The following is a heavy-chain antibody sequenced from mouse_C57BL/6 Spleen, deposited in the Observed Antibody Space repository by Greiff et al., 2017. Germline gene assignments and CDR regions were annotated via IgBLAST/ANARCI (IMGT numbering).Heavy chain of an antibody. D-gene: IGHD1-1*01. CDR1: GYSITSGYY. V-gene: IGHV3-6*01. CDR3: ARDQPHYYGSSYYAMDY. J-gene: IGHJ4*01. CDR2: ISYDGSN. Sequence: ESGPGLVKPSQSLSLTCSVTGYSITSGYYWNWIRQFPGNKLEWMGYISYDGSNNYNPSLKNRISITRDTSKNQFFLKLNSVTTEDTATYYCARDQPHYYGSSYYAMDYWGQGTSVTVSS.